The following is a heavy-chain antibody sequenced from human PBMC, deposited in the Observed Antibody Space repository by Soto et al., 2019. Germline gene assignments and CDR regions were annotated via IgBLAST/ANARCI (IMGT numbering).Heavy chain of an antibody. J-gene: IGHJ4*02. Sequence: EVQLVESGGGLVQPGGSLRLSCAASGFTFSSYSMNWVRQAPGKGLEWVSYISSSSSTIYYADSVKGRFTISRDNAKNSLYRQMNSLRDEDTAVYYCARDGGYSYGPNDYWGQGTLVTVSS. CDR1: GFTFSSYS. CDR2: ISSSSSTI. D-gene: IGHD5-18*01. V-gene: IGHV3-48*02. CDR3: ARDGGYSYGPNDY.